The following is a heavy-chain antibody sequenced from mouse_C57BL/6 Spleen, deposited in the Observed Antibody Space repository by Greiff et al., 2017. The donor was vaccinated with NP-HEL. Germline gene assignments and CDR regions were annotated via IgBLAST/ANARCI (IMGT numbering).Heavy chain of an antibody. J-gene: IGHJ4*01. CDR2: INPNNGGT. D-gene: IGHD2-2*01. CDR1: GYTFTDYN. CDR3: AREGSYYGYDGYYYAMDY. V-gene: IGHV1-18*01. Sequence: VHVKQSGPELVKPGASVKIPCKASGYTFTDYNMDWVKQSHGKSLEWIGDINPNNGGTIYNQKFKGKATLTVDKSSSTAYMELRSLTSEDTAVYYYAREGSYYGYDGYYYAMDYWGQGTSVTVSS.